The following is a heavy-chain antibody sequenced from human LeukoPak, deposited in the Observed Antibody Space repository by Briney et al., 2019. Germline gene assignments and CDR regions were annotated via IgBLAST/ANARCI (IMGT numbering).Heavy chain of an antibody. CDR2: ISSSGTT. CDR3: ARGRVIAQGRLRHPLFDY. Sequence: SETLSRNCSGSGGPISGYYWLWIRQSDEKGLEWFGSISSSGTTNYYPSLESRVTLSVDTSQDQFSLRLTAVTAADKAVYFCARGRVIAQGRLRHPLFDYWGEGILVSVSS. D-gene: IGHD2-21*01. J-gene: IGHJ4*02. V-gene: IGHV4-4*07. CDR1: GGPISGYY.